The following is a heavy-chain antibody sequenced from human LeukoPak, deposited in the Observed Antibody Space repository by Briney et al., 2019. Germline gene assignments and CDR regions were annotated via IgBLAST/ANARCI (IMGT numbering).Heavy chain of an antibody. CDR1: GFTFSSYA. CDR2: ISGSGIDT. D-gene: IGHD6-25*01. CDR3: AKDGGGSKGSFDI. V-gene: IGHV3-23*01. J-gene: IGHJ3*02. Sequence: GGSLRLSCAASGFTFSSYAMSWVRQAPGKGLEWVSFISGSGIDTYYADSAKGRFTSSRDNSKNTLYLQMNSLRAGDTAIYYCAKDGGGSKGSFDIWGRGTMVTVSS.